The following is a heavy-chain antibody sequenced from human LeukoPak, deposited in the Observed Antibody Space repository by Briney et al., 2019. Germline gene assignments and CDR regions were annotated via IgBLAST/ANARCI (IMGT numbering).Heavy chain of an antibody. Sequence: PSETLSLTCTVSGRSISSYYWSWIRQPPGKGLEWIGYIYSSGSTNYNPSLKSRLTISVDTSKNQFSLKLSSVTAADTAVYYCARHGSTVTTARFDPWGQGTLVTVSS. D-gene: IGHD4-17*01. CDR1: GRSISSYY. CDR2: IYSSGST. J-gene: IGHJ5*02. V-gene: IGHV4-59*01. CDR3: ARHGSTVTTARFDP.